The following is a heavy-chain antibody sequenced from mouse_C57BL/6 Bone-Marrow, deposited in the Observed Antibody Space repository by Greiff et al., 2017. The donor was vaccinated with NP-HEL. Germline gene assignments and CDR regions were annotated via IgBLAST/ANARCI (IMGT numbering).Heavy chain of an antibody. CDR2: ISNGGGST. CDR1: GFTFSDYY. D-gene: IGHD1-1*01. V-gene: IGHV5-12*01. J-gene: IGHJ1*03. Sequence: EVMLVESGGGLVQPGGSLKLSCAASGFTFSDYYMYWVRQTPEKRLEWVAYISNGGGSTYYPATVKGRFTISRDNAKNTLYLQMSRLKSEDTAMYYCARTYYYGSSYGWYFDVWGTGTTVTVSS. CDR3: ARTYYYGSSYGWYFDV.